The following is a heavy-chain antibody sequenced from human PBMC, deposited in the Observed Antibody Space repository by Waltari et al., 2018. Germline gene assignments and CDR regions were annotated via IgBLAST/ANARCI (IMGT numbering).Heavy chain of an antibody. J-gene: IGHJ3*02. Sequence: EVQLVESGGGLVQPGGSLRLSCAASGFTVSSNYMSWVRQAPGKGLEWVSVIYSGGSTYYADSVKGRFTISRHNSKNTLYLQMNSLRAEDTAVYYCARDAQAARGQGAFDIWGQGTMVTVSS. CDR1: GFTVSSNY. D-gene: IGHD6-6*01. CDR3: ARDAQAARGQGAFDI. V-gene: IGHV3-53*04. CDR2: IYSGGST.